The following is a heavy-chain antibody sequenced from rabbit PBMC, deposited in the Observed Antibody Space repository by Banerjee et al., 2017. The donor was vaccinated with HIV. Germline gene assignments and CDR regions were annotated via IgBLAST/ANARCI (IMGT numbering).Heavy chain of an antibody. CDR1: GFDLSNYYY. D-gene: IGHD6-1*01. J-gene: IGHJ4*01. CDR3: ARSLNYYSYDYGAYDYAFNL. CDR2: IYAGSSGST. Sequence: QSLEESGGGLVKPGGSLTLTCKASGFDLSNYYYMCWVRQAPGKGLEWIACIYAGSSGSTYYASWAKGRFTISKTSSTTVTLQMTSLTAADTATYFCARSLNYYSYDYGAYDYAFNLWGQGTLVTVS. V-gene: IGHV1S40*01.